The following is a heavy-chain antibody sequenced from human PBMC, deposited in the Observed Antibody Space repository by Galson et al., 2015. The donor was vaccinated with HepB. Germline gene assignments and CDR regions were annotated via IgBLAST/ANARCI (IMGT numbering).Heavy chain of an antibody. Sequence: SLRLSCAASGFVFSRHGMHWARQAPGKGLEWVAVVWYDGTKQYYSESVEGRFTISRDNSENMVYLQMNSLRVEDTAVYYCWMIGTDFDYWGQGTLVTVSS. D-gene: IGHD2-21*01. CDR3: WMIGTDFDY. V-gene: IGHV3-33*01. J-gene: IGHJ4*02. CDR1: GFVFSRHG. CDR2: VWYDGTKQ.